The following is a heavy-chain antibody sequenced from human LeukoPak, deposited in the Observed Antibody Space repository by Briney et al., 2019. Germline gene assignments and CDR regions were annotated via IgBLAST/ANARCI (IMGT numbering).Heavy chain of an antibody. J-gene: IGHJ4*02. D-gene: IGHD3-22*01. CDR3: ARDYYDSSGYSYYDY. Sequence: SQTLSLTCTVSGGSISSGGYYWSWIRQPPGKGLEWIGYIYHSGSTYYNPSLKSRVTISVDRSKNQFSLKLSSVTAADTAVYYCARDYYDSSGYSYYDYWGQGTLVTVSS. V-gene: IGHV4-30-2*01. CDR1: GGSISSGGYY. CDR2: IYHSGST.